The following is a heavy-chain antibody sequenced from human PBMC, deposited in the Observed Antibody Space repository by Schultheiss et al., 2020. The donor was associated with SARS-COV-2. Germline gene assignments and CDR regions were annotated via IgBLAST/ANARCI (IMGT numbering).Heavy chain of an antibody. CDR1: GFTFSSYW. CDR3: AKLYDSSGYYYFDY. V-gene: IGHV3-74*01. D-gene: IGHD3-22*01. J-gene: IGHJ4*02. CDR2: INSDGSST. Sequence: GGSLRLSCAASGFTFSSYWMHWVRQAPGKGLVWVSRINSDGSSTSYADSVKGRFTISRDNSKNTLYLQMNSLRAEDTAVYYCAKLYDSSGYYYFDYWGQGTLVTVSS.